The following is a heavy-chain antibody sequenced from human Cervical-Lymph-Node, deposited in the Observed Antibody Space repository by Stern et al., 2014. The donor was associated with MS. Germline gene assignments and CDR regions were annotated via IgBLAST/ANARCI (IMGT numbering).Heavy chain of an antibody. Sequence: QMQLVQSGPEVKKPGASVQVSCKTSGYTFTDYYIHWVRQAPGQGLEWEGRINPNSGVTDYAQQFQGRVTLTGDTSTTTSYMDLRSLRYDDTAVYYCGRRNCPNGICYIDYWGQGSLVTVSS. J-gene: IGHJ4*02. CDR1: GYTFTDYY. D-gene: IGHD2-8*01. V-gene: IGHV1-2*06. CDR3: GRRNCPNGICYIDY. CDR2: INPNSGVT.